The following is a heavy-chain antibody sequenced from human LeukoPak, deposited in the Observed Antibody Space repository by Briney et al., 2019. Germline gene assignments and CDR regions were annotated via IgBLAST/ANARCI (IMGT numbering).Heavy chain of an antibody. J-gene: IGHJ4*02. V-gene: IGHV4-39*07. CDR1: GDSISSSSYY. CDR3: ARDILSYDILTSYYPLGY. CDR2: IYYSGST. D-gene: IGHD3-9*01. Sequence: SETLSLTCTVSGDSISSSSYYWGWIRQPPGKGLEWIGSIYYSGSTYYNPSLKSRVTISVDTSKNQFSLKLSSVTAADTAVYYCARDILSYDILTSYYPLGYWGQGTLVTVSS.